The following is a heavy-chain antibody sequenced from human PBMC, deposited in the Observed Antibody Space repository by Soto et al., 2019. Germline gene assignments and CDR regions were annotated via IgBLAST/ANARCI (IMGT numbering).Heavy chain of an antibody. CDR2: IWYDGSNK. Sequence: PGGSLRLSCAASGFTFSSYGMHWVRQAPGKGLEWVAVIWYDGSNKYYADSVKGRFTISRDNSKNTLYLQMNSLRAEDTAVYYCARDRFGYYDFWSGHFDYWGQGTLVTVSS. V-gene: IGHV3-33*01. D-gene: IGHD3-3*01. J-gene: IGHJ4*02. CDR1: GFTFSSYG. CDR3: ARDRFGYYDFWSGHFDY.